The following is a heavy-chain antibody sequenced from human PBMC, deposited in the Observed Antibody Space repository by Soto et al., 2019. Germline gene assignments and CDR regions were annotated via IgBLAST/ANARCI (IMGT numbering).Heavy chain of an antibody. CDR3: ARGRGGGATLRYYYYYGMDV. CDR2: MYYSGTT. V-gene: IGHV4-39*02. J-gene: IGHJ6*02. Sequence: SETLSLTCTVSGGSISSSSYFWGWIRQPPGKGLEWIGSMYYSGTTYYNPSLKSRVTISVDTSKNQFSLKLSSVTAADTAVYYCARGRGGGATLRYYYYYGMDVWGQGTTVTVSS. D-gene: IGHD1-26*01. CDR1: GGSISSSSYF.